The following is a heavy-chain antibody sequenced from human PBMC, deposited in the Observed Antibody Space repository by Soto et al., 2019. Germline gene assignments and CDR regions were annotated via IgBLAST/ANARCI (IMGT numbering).Heavy chain of an antibody. Sequence: SETLCLTSTVSGGSISSGGDYWSWIRQQPGKGLEWIGYIYYSGSTYYNPSLKSRVTISVDTSKNQFSLKLSSVTAADTAVYYCARYRYDSSGYYYEENFDYWGQGTLVTVSS. J-gene: IGHJ4*02. CDR2: IYYSGST. V-gene: IGHV4-31*03. D-gene: IGHD3-22*01. CDR3: ARYRYDSSGYYYEENFDY. CDR1: GGSISSGGDY.